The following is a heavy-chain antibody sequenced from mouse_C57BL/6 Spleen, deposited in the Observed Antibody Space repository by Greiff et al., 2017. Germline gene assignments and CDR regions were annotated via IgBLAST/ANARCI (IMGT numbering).Heavy chain of an antibody. J-gene: IGHJ2*01. D-gene: IGHD2-4*01. Sequence: EVMLVESGEGLVKPGGSLKLSCAASGFTFSSYAMSWVRQTPEKRLEWVAYISSGGDYIYYADTVKGRFTISRDNARNTLYLQMSSLKSEDTAMYYGTRDKDYDYDGFDDGGQGTTLTVSS. CDR3: TRDKDYDYDGFDD. CDR1: GFTFSSYA. V-gene: IGHV5-9-1*02. CDR2: ISSGGDYI.